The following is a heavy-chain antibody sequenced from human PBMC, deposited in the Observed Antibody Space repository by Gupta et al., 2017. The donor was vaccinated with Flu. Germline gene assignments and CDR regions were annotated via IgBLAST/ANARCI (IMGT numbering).Heavy chain of an antibody. CDR2: IYWNDDK. Sequence: QITLKESGPTLVKPTQTLTLTCTFSGFSLSTSGVGVGWIRQPPGKALEWLALIYWNDDKRYSPSLKSRLTITKDTSKNQVVLTMTNMDPVDTATYYCAHGIVGVPMKDAFDIGGQGTMVTVSS. CDR1: GFSLSTSGVG. V-gene: IGHV2-5*01. D-gene: IGHD2-15*01. J-gene: IGHJ3*02. CDR3: AHGIVGVPMKDAFDI.